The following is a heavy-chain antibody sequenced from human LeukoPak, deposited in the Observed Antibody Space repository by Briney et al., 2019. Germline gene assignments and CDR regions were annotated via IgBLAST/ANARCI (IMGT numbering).Heavy chain of an antibody. V-gene: IGHV3-66*01. CDR2: IYSGGTT. CDR1: GFTVSSNY. Sequence: AGGSLRLSCAASGFTVSSNYMSWVRQAPGKGLEWVSVIYSGGTTYYADSVKGRFTISRDNSKNTLYLQMNSLRAEDTAVYYCARNNLTPGIAAAGTTGYYYGTDVWGQGTTVTVSS. D-gene: IGHD6-13*01. J-gene: IGHJ6*02. CDR3: ARNNLTPGIAAAGTTGYYYGTDV.